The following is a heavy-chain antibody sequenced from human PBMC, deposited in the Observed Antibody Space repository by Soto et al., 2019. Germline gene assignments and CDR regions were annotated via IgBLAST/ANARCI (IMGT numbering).Heavy chain of an antibody. D-gene: IGHD6-6*01. J-gene: IGHJ6*02. V-gene: IGHV3-30*03. CDR2: ISNNGINK. Sequence: GGSLRLSCAASGFTLRTYGMHWVRQAPGKGLEWLAVISNNGINKYYADSVKGRFTISGDNSRDTLFLQMNSLRGEDTAIYYCARVIRADSTSSNFYYYSGLDVWGQGTTVTVSS. CDR3: ARVIRADSTSSNFYYYSGLDV. CDR1: GFTLRTYG.